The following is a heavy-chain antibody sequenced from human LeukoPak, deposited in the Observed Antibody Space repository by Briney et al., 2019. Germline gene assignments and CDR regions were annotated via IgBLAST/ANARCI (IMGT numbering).Heavy chain of an antibody. CDR2: IWYDGSNK. D-gene: IGHD6-13*01. V-gene: IGHV3-33*06. CDR3: AKSALIAAAEGFFDY. Sequence: QPGRSLRLSCAASGFTFSSHGMHWVRQAPGKGLEWVAIIWYDGSNKYYTDSVKGRFTISRDDSKNTLYLQMNSLRAEDTAVYYCAKSALIAAAEGFFDYWGQGTLVTVSS. J-gene: IGHJ4*02. CDR1: GFTFSSHG.